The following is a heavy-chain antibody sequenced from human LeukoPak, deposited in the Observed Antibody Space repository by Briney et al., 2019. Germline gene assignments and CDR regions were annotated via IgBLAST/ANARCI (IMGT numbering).Heavy chain of an antibody. CDR2: INPHSGGA. CDR3: ARDFCGGDCYSGSTYMDV. Sequence: ASVKVSCKASGYTFTGYYMHWVRQAPGQGLEWMGRINPHSGGANYAQKFQGRVTMTRATSISTAYMELSRLRYDDTAVYYCARDFCGGDCYSGSTYMDVCGKGTTVTVSS. D-gene: IGHD2-21*02. CDR1: GYTFTGYY. V-gene: IGHV1-2*06. J-gene: IGHJ6*04.